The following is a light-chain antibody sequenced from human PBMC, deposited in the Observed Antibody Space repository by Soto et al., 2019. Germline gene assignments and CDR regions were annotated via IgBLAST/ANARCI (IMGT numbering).Light chain of an antibody. CDR3: QQYGSSHT. CDR2: GAS. J-gene: IGKJ5*01. V-gene: IGKV3-20*01. CDR1: QSITSSF. Sequence: ESVLTQSPCILSLSPGERATLSCGASQSITSSFLAWYQQKPGQAPRLLIYGASSRAIGIPDRFSGSVSGSDFILTINRLEPEDFAVYYCQQYGSSHTFGQGTRLEIK.